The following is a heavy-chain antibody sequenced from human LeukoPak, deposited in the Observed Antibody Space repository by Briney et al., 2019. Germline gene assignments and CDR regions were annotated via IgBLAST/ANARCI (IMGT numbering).Heavy chain of an antibody. J-gene: IGHJ5*02. CDR1: GYTFTGYY. V-gene: IGHV1-2*02. CDR2: INPNSGGT. D-gene: IGHD2-15*01. CDR3: ATEFSTHCSGGSCYR. Sequence: GASVKVSCKASGYTFTGYYMHWVRQAPGQGLEWMGWINPNSGGTNYAQKFQGRVTMTRDTSISTAYMELSRLRSDDTAVYYCATEFSTHCSGGSCYRWGQGTLVTVSS.